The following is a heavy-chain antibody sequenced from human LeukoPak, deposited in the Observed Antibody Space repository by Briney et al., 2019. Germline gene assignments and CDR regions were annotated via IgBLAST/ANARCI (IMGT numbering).Heavy chain of an antibody. V-gene: IGHV3-30*04. CDR3: ARDYDSSGLDY. CDR1: GFTFSSYA. D-gene: IGHD3-22*01. CDR2: ISYDGSNK. J-gene: IGHJ4*02. Sequence: GGSLRLSCAASGFTFSSYAMHWVRQAPGKGLEWVAVISYDGSNKYYADSVKGRFTISRDNSKNTLYLQMNSLRAEDTAMYYCARDYDSSGLDYWGQGTLVTVSS.